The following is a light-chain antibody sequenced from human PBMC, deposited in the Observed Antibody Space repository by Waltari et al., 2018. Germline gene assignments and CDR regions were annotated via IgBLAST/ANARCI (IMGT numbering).Light chain of an antibody. CDR2: EVS. J-gene: IGLJ3*02. Sequence: QSALTQPASVSGSPGQSITISCTGTSSDVGGYNDVFWYQQPPGKAPKLMIYEVSNRPSGVSNRFSGSKSGNTASLTISGLQAEDEADYYCSSYTSSSTQVFGGGTKLTVL. CDR3: SSYTSSSTQV. CDR1: SSDVGGYND. V-gene: IGLV2-14*01.